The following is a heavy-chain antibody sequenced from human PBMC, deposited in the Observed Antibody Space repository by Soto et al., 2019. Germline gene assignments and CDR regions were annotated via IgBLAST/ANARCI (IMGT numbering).Heavy chain of an antibody. D-gene: IGHD1-1*01. J-gene: IGHJ4*02. CDR3: ASDTIVTGFEY. CDR2: IYYSGST. Sequence: PSETLSLTCTVSGGSISSYYWSWIRQPPGKGLEWIGYIYYSGSTNYNPSLKSRVTISVDTSKNQFSLKLSSVTAADTAVYYCASDTIVTGFEYWGQGTLVTVSS. CDR1: GGSISSYY. V-gene: IGHV4-59*01.